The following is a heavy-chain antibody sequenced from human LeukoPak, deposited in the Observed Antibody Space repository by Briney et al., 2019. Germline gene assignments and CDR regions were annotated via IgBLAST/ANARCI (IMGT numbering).Heavy chain of an antibody. CDR1: GYRFTGYY. V-gene: IGHV1-2*02. J-gene: IGHJ4*02. Sequence: ASVKVSCKASGYRFTGYYMHWVRQAPGQGLEWMGWINPNDGDTNYAQKFQGRVTMTTDTSISTAYLDLSRLRPDDTAVYYCATGGYCRGTNCLELDYWGQGTPVTVSS. CDR3: ATGGYCRGTNCLELDY. CDR2: INPNDGDT. D-gene: IGHD2-2*01.